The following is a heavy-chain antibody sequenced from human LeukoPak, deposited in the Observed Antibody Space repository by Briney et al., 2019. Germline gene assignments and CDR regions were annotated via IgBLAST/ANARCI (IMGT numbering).Heavy chain of an antibody. CDR2: ISGSGGST. V-gene: IGHV3-23*01. CDR1: GFIFSSYA. CDR3: AEDRRIAVAGTMVDY. D-gene: IGHD6-19*01. Sequence: PGGSLRLSCAASGFIFSSYAMSWVRQAPGKGLEWVSAISGSGGSTYYADSVKGRFTISRDNSKNTLYLQMSSLRAEDTAVYYCAEDRRIAVAGTMVDYWGQGILVTVST. J-gene: IGHJ4*02.